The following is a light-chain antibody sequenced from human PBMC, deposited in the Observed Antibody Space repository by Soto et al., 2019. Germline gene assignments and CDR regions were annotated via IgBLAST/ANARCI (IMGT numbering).Light chain of an antibody. Sequence: DIQMTQSPSALSASVGDRVIITCRASQYISNWVAWYQQKPGKAPKLLIYDASTLESGVPSRFTGSSSGTEFTLTISSLQPEDFATYYCQQLHDYPITFGQGTRLEIK. CDR1: QYISNW. V-gene: IGKV1-5*01. CDR2: DAS. J-gene: IGKJ5*01. CDR3: QQLHDYPIT.